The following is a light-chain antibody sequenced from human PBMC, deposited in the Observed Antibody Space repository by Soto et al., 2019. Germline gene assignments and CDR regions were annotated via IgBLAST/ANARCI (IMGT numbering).Light chain of an antibody. CDR2: DAS. Sequence: EIVMTQSPVTLSVSPGERATLSCRASQNVDSNLAWYQQKRGQAPRLLIYDASTSATDVPARFSGSGSGTEFTLTISSLQSEDFAVYYCQQYNDWPFTFGPGTKVDIK. CDR3: QQYNDWPFT. V-gene: IGKV3-15*01. J-gene: IGKJ3*01. CDR1: QNVDSN.